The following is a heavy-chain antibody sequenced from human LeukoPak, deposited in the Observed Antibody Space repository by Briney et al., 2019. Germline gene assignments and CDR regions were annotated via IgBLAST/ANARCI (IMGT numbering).Heavy chain of an antibody. J-gene: IGHJ5*02. D-gene: IGHD3-10*01. Sequence: GGSLRLSCAASGFTFSSYAMGWVRQAPGKGLEWVSGISGSGGSTYYADSVKGRFTISRDNSKNTLYLQMNSLRAEDTAVYYCAKDQVVRGVTGWFDPWGQGTLVTVSS. CDR1: GFTFSSYA. CDR2: ISGSGGST. V-gene: IGHV3-23*01. CDR3: AKDQVVRGVTGWFDP.